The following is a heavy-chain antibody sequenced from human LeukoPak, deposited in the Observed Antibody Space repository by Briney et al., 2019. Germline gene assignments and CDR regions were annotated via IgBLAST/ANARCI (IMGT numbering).Heavy chain of an antibody. V-gene: IGHV4-34*01. CDR1: GVSFSGYY. D-gene: IGHD5-24*01. CDR3: ARARVRDGYNYPDY. J-gene: IGHJ4*02. Sequence: PSETLSLTCAVYGVSFSGYYWSWIRQPPGKGLEWIGEINHSGSTNYNPSLKSRVTISVDTSKNQFSLKLSSVTAADTAVYYCARARVRDGYNYPDYWGQGTLVTVSS. CDR2: INHSGST.